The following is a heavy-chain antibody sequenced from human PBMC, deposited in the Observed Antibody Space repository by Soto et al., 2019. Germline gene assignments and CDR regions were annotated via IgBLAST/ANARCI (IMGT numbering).Heavy chain of an antibody. CDR2: ISGSGGTT. V-gene: IGHV3-23*01. CDR3: AKGNISMVRGVRADY. D-gene: IGHD3-10*01. J-gene: IGHJ4*02. CDR1: GFTFSSCA. Sequence: EVQLLESGGGLVQPGGSLRLSCAASGFTFSSCALIWVRQAPGKGLEWVSVISGSGGTTYSADSVKGRFTISRDNSRHTLYLQMDSLRAEDTAVYYCAKGNISMVRGVRADYWGQGILVTVSS.